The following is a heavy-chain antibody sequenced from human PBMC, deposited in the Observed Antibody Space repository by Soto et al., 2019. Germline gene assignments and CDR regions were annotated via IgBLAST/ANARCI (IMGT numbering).Heavy chain of an antibody. CDR1: GFTFSSYA. Sequence: PGGSLRLSCAASGFTFSSYAMSWVRQAPGKGLEWVSAISGSGGSTYYADSVKGRFTISRDNSKNTLYLQMNSLRAEDTAVYYCAKNLGMTTVTLIDYWGQGTLVTVSS. J-gene: IGHJ4*02. CDR2: ISGSGGST. D-gene: IGHD4-17*01. V-gene: IGHV3-23*01. CDR3: AKNLGMTTVTLIDY.